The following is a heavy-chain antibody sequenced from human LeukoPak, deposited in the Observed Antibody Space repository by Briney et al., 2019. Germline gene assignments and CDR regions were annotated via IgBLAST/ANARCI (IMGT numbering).Heavy chain of an antibody. CDR1: GGSISSGDYY. J-gene: IGHJ4*02. V-gene: IGHV4-30-4*01. D-gene: IGHD5-18*01. CDR3: ASDSGYGGSDY. CDR2: IYYSGST. Sequence: SETLSLTCTVSGGSISSGDYYWSWIRQPPGKGLEWIGYIYYSGSTYYNPSLKSRVTISVDTSKNQFSLKLSSVTAADTAVYYCASDSGYGGSDYWGQGTLVTVSS.